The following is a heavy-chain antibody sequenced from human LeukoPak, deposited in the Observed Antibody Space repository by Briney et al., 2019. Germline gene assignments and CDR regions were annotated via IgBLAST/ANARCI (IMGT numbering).Heavy chain of an antibody. V-gene: IGHV1-2*02. J-gene: IGHJ4*02. CDR3: ARAYSGFEAFDY. CDR2: INPNSGGT. Sequence: GASVKVSRKASGYTFTGYYLHWVRQAPEQGLEWMGWINPNSGGTNYAHKFQGRVTMTRDTSISTAYMELSRLRSDDTAVYFCARAYSGFEAFDYWGQGTLVTVSS. D-gene: IGHD5-12*01. CDR1: GYTFTGYY.